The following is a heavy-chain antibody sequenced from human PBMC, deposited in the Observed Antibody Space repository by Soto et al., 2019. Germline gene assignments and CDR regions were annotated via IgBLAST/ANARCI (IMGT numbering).Heavy chain of an antibody. CDR3: ARFYN. V-gene: IGHV3-33*03. CDR1: GFTFSSYG. J-gene: IGHJ4*02. CDR2: IYPDGSKE. Sequence: GGSLRLSCAASGFTFSSYGMHWVRQAPGKGLEWVADIYPDGSKEYYADSVKGRFTMSRDNAQSSLFLHMNSLRPEDTAIYYCARFYNWGPGTLVTVSS.